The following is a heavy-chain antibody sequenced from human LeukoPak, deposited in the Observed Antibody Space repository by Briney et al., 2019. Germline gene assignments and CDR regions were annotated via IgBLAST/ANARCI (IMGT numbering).Heavy chain of an antibody. J-gene: IGHJ4*01. CDR1: GFTVSSNS. D-gene: IGHD6-6*01. CDR3: ARDKGTSYLSSFDY. V-gene: IGHV3-66*03. Sequence: GGSLRLSCTVSGFTVSSNSMSWVRQAPGKGLEWVSFIYSDNTHYSDSVKGRFTISRDNSKNTLYLQMNSLRAADTAVYYCARDKGTSYLSSFDYWGHGTLVTVSS. CDR2: IYSDNT.